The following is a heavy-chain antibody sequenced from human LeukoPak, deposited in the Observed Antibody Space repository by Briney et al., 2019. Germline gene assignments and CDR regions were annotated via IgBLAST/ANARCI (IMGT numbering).Heavy chain of an antibody. CDR3: AKDPYSSSPNWFDP. J-gene: IGHJ5*02. Sequence: GGSLRLSCAASGFTFDDYAMHWVRQAPGKGLEWVSGISWNSGSIGYADSVEGRFTISRDNSKNTLYLQMNSLRAEDTAVYYCAKDPYSSSPNWFDPWGQGTLVTVSS. CDR2: ISWNSGSI. D-gene: IGHD6-13*01. V-gene: IGHV3-9*01. CDR1: GFTFDDYA.